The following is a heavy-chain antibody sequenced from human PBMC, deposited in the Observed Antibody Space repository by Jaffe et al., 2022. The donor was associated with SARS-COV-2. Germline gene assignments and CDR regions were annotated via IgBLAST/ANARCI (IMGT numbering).Heavy chain of an antibody. CDR1: GFTFGDYA. J-gene: IGHJ6*02. CDR2: IRSKAYGGTT. V-gene: IGHV3-49*04. Sequence: EVQLVESGGGLVQPGRSLRLSCTASGFTFGDYAMSWVRQAPGKGLEWVGFIRSKAYGGTTEYAASVKGRFTISRDDSKSIAYLQMNSLKTEDTAVYYCTRDYYDSSGYYWGPYYYYYGMDVWGQGTTVTVSS. D-gene: IGHD3-22*01. CDR3: TRDYYDSSGYYWGPYYYYYGMDV.